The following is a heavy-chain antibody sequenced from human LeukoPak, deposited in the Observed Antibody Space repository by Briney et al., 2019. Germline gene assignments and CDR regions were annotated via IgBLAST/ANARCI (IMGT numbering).Heavy chain of an antibody. CDR1: GFTFSSYA. V-gene: IGHV3-30-3*01. Sequence: QPGGSLRLSCAASGFTFSSYAMHWVRQAPGKGLEWVAVISYDGSNKYYADSVKGRFTISRDNSKNTLYLQMNSLRPEDTAVYYCAKGPTPLSSRGWIDPWGQGTLVTVSS. J-gene: IGHJ5*02. CDR2: ISYDGSNK. CDR3: AKGPTPLSSRGWIDP. D-gene: IGHD6-13*01.